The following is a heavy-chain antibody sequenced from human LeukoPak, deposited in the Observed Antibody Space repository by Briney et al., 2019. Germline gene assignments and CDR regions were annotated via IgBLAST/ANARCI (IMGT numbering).Heavy chain of an antibody. J-gene: IGHJ4*02. CDR2: INHSGST. Sequence: PSETLSLTCAVYGGSFSGYYWSWIRQPPGKGLEWIGEINHSGSTNYNPSLKSRVTISVDTSKNQFSLKLSSVTAADTAVYYCARAAAGTLGIFDHWGQGTLVTVSS. D-gene: IGHD6-13*01. CDR3: ARAAAGTLGIFDH. V-gene: IGHV4-34*01. CDR1: GGSFSGYY.